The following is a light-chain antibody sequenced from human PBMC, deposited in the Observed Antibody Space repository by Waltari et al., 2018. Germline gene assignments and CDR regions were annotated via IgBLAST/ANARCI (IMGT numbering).Light chain of an antibody. CDR3: QQYGPSTGFS. V-gene: IGKV3-20*01. J-gene: IGKJ2*03. Sequence: VLTQSPNTLSLSPGETATLSCRASQNIDNDYVAWYQHKPGQGPWLLIYGAYKGASDVPVKFRGSGSGTDFTLTISRLEPEDSAVYYCQQYGPSTGFSFGRGTNLQIK. CDR1: QNIDNDY. CDR2: GAY.